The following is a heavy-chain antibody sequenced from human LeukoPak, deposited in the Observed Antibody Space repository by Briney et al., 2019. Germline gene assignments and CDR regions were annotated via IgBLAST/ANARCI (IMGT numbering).Heavy chain of an antibody. CDR1: GYTFIAYY. J-gene: IGHJ4*02. CDR3: ARSGRGTYYYFDL. D-gene: IGHD5-12*01. V-gene: IGHV1-18*04. Sequence: ASVKVSCKASGYTFIAYYMHWVRQAPGQGLEWMGWISGYNGNTNYAQKFLGRVSMTADTSTSTAYMELRSLTSDDTAVYYCARSGRGTYYYFDLWGQGTLVTVSS. CDR2: ISGYNGNT.